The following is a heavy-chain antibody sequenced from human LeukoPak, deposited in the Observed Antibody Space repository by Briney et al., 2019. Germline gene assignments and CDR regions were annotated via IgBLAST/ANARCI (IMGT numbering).Heavy chain of an antibody. J-gene: IGHJ4*02. CDR1: GFTFSSYA. V-gene: IGHV3-23*01. CDR3: AKDLRWELYQWDY. Sequence: GGSLRLSCAASGFTFSSYAMSWVRKAAGKGRERVSAISGSGGSTYYADSVKGRFTISRDSSKNTLYLQMNSLRAEDTAVYYCAKDLRWELYQWDYWGQGTLVTVSS. CDR2: ISGSGGST. D-gene: IGHD1-26*01.